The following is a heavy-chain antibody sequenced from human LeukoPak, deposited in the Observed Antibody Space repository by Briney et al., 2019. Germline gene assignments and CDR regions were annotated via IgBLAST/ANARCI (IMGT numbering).Heavy chain of an antibody. V-gene: IGHV1-18*01. J-gene: IGHJ5*02. D-gene: IGHD1-26*01. CDR1: GYGFSFYG. CDR3: AKTREHDLDDL. CDR2: ISPHNGQT. Sequence: ASVKVSCKASGYGFSFYGITWVGPAPGQGLEWLGWISPHNGQTLYAHEVQDRVIMTTDASTTTAYMELRSLRSDDTAVYYCAKTREHDLDDLWGQGTLVTVSS.